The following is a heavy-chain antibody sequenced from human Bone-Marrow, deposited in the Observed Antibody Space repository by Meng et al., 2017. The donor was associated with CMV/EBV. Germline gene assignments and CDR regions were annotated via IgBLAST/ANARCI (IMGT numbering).Heavy chain of an antibody. CDR3: AKALSVLLWFGELLVVDY. V-gene: IGHV3-23*01. CDR1: TFSSYA. Sequence: TFSSYAMSWVRQAPGKGLEWVSAISGSGGSTYYADSVKGRFTISRDNSKNTLYLQMNSLRAEDTAVYYCAKALSVLLWFGELLVVDYWGQGTLVTVSS. J-gene: IGHJ4*02. D-gene: IGHD3-10*01. CDR2: ISGSGGST.